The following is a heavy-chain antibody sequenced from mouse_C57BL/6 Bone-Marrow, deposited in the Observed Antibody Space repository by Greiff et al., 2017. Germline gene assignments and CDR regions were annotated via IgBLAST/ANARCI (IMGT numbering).Heavy chain of an antibody. J-gene: IGHJ2*01. CDR1: GFNIKNTY. V-gene: IGHV14-3*01. Sequence: EVNLVESVAELVRPGASVKLSCTASGFNIKNTYMHWVKQRPEQGLEWIGRIDPANGNTKYAPKFQGKATITADTSSNTAYLQLSSLTSEDTAIYYCARWDTTVVGGGYWGQGTTLTVSS. CDR3: ARWDTTVVGGGY. CDR2: IDPANGNT. D-gene: IGHD1-1*01.